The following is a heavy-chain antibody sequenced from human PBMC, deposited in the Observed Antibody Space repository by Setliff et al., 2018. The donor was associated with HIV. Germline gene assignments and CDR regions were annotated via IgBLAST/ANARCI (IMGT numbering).Heavy chain of an antibody. CDR1: GFTFSRYW. CDR3: ARLVGDCSAGICYGSDRVLDY. CDR2: IKQDDSEK. J-gene: IGHJ4*02. D-gene: IGHD2-15*01. Sequence: PGGSLRLSCAASGFTFSRYWMGWVRQAPGKGLEWVANIKQDDSEKYYVDSVKGRFTISRDNAKNSLYLQMNSLRAKDTAVYYCARLVGDCSAGICYGSDRVLDYWGQGTLVTVSS. V-gene: IGHV3-7*03.